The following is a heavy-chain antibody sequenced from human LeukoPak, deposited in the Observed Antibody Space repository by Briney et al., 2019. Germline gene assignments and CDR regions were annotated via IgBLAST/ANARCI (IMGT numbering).Heavy chain of an antibody. CDR1: GYTFTGYY. CDR3: AGYSSSWYENWFDP. V-gene: IGHV1-2*02. CDR2: INPNSGGT. Sequence: ASVKVSCKASGYTFTGYYMHWVRQAPGQGLEWTGWINPNSGGTNYAQKFQGRVTMTRDTSISTAYMELSRLRSDDTAVYYCAGYSSSWYENWFDPWGQGTLVTVSS. D-gene: IGHD6-13*01. J-gene: IGHJ5*02.